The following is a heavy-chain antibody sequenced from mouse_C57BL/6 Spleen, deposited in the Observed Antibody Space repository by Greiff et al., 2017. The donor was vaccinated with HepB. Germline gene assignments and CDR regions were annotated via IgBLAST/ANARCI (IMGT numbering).Heavy chain of an antibody. CDR2: IDPSDSYT. D-gene: IGHD2-4*01. CDR1: GYTFTSYW. Sequence: QVQLQQPGAELVKPGASVKLSCKASGYTFTSYWMQWVKQRPGQGLEWIGEIDPSDSYTNYNQKFKGKATLTVDTSSSTAYMQLSSLTSEDSAVYYCARKGKFYDYDGAWFAYWGQGTLVTVSA. J-gene: IGHJ3*01. CDR3: ARKGKFYDYDGAWFAY. V-gene: IGHV1-50*01.